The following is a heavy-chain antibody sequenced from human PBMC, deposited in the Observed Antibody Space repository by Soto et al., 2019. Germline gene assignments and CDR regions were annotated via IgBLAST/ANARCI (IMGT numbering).Heavy chain of an antibody. Sequence: PSETLSLTCAVSGGSISSSNWWSWVRQPPGKGLEWIGEIYHSGSINYNPSLKSRVTISVDKSKNQFSLKLSSVTAADTAVYYCARAGVATITRYYYGMDVWGQGTTVTVSS. D-gene: IGHD5-12*01. CDR3: ARAGVATITRYYYGMDV. J-gene: IGHJ6*02. CDR1: GGSISSSNW. V-gene: IGHV4-4*02. CDR2: IYHSGSI.